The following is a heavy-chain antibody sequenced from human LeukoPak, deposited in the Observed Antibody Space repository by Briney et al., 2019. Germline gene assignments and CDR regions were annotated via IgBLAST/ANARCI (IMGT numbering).Heavy chain of an antibody. Sequence: SETLSLTCAVYGGSFSGYYWSWIRQAPGKGLEWIGEIYHSGNTNYYPSLKSRVTISVDTSKNQFSLKLSSVTAADTAVYYCVTEPGYCTGGRCYGGWFDPWGQGTLVTLSS. CDR1: GGSFSGYY. CDR3: VTEPGYCTGGRCYGGWFDP. D-gene: IGHD2-15*01. J-gene: IGHJ5*02. CDR2: IYHSGNT. V-gene: IGHV4-34*01.